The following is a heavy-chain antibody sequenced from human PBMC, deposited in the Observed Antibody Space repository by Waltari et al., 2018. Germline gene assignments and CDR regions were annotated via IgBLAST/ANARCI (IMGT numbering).Heavy chain of an antibody. Sequence: QVQLVQSGAEVKKPGSSVKVSCKASGGTFSSYAIRWVRQAPGQGLEWMGGIIPIVCTANYAQKCQGRVTITADESTSTAYMELSSLRSEDTAVYYCARDSPLTVAGIRLGGDYYFDYWGQGTLVTVSS. CDR3: ARDSPLTVAGIRLGGDYYFDY. J-gene: IGHJ4*02. CDR1: GGTFSSYA. D-gene: IGHD6-19*01. V-gene: IGHV1-69*13. CDR2: IIPIVCTA.